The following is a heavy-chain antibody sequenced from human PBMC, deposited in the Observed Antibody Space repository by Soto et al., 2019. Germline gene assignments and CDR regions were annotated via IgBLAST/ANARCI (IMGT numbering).Heavy chain of an antibody. CDR1: GFTFSDHY. Sequence: PGGSLRLSCAASGFTFSDHYMDWVRQAPGKGLEWVGRTRNKANSYTTEYAASVKGRFTISRDDSKNSLYLQMNSLKTEDTAVYYCARANWNYIDYWGQGTLVTVLL. CDR2: TRNKANSYTT. J-gene: IGHJ4*02. D-gene: IGHD1-1*01. V-gene: IGHV3-72*01. CDR3: ARANWNYIDY.